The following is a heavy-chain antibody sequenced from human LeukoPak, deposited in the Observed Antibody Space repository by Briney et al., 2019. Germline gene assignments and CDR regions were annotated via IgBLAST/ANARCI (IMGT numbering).Heavy chain of an antibody. Sequence: PSETLSLTRTVSGGSISSYYWSWIRQPPGKGLEWFGYIYYTGSTNYNPSLKSRVTMSLDTSKNQFSLKLSSVTAADTAVYYCARGQDGYCFDYWGQGTLVTVSS. D-gene: IGHD4-17*01. CDR3: ARGQDGYCFDY. J-gene: IGHJ4*02. V-gene: IGHV4-59*01. CDR2: IYYTGST. CDR1: GGSISSYY.